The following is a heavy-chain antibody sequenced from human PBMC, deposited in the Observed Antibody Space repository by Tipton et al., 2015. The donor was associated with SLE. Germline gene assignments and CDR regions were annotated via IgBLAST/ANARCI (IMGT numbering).Heavy chain of an antibody. CDR2: ISWDGGST. Sequence: SLRLSCAASGFTFDDYTMHWVRQAPGKGLEWVSLISWDGGSTYYADSVKGRFTISRDSGKNSLYLQMNSLRAEDTAVYYCARGTYYYDSSGYYLDYWGQGTLVTVSS. D-gene: IGHD3-22*01. V-gene: IGHV3-43*01. CDR3: ARGTYYYDSSGYYLDY. CDR1: GFTFDDYT. J-gene: IGHJ4*02.